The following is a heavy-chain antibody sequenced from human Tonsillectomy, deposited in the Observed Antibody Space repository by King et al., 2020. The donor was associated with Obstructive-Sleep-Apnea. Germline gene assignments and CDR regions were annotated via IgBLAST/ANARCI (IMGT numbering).Heavy chain of an antibody. D-gene: IGHD3-22*01. Sequence: QLQESVPGLVKPSETLSLTCTVSGGSISSYYWSWIRQPPGKGLEWIGYIYYSGSTNYNPSLKSRVTISVDTSKNQFSLKLSSVTAADTAVYYCARDSSGSNDYWGQGTLVTVSS. CDR2: IYYSGST. V-gene: IGHV4-59*01. CDR1: GGSISSYY. CDR3: ARDSSGSNDY. J-gene: IGHJ4*02.